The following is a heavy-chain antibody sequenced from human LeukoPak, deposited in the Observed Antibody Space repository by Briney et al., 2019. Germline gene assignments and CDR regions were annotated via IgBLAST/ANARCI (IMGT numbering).Heavy chain of an antibody. Sequence: GGSLRLSCAASGFTFSSYGMHWVRQAPGKGLEWVAFIRYDGSNKYYADSVKGRFTISRDNSKNTLYLQMNSLGAEDTAVYYCAKDPLIYYDSSGYYYGGSFFDYWGQGTLVTVSS. CDR2: IRYDGSNK. V-gene: IGHV3-30*02. J-gene: IGHJ4*02. CDR3: AKDPLIYYDSSGYYYGGSFFDY. D-gene: IGHD3-22*01. CDR1: GFTFSSYG.